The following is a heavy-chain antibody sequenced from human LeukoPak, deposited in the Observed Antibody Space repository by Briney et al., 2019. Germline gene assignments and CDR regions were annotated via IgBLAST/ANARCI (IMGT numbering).Heavy chain of an antibody. CDR3: AKEIAAAGRGNYYGMDV. CDR1: GFTFSSYG. CDR2: ISYDGSNK. V-gene: IGHV3-30*18. Sequence: GGSLRLSCAASGFTFSSYGMHWVRQAPGKGLEWVAVISYDGSNKYYADSVKGRFTISRDNSKNTLYLQMNSLRAEDTAVYYCAKEIAAAGRGNYYGMDVWGQGTTVTVSS. J-gene: IGHJ6*02. D-gene: IGHD6-13*01.